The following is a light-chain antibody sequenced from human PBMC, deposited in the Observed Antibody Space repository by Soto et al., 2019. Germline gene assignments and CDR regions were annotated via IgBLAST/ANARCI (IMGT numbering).Light chain of an antibody. CDR1: SSDIGAYDY. V-gene: IGLV2-14*01. CDR3: TTTSTHV. J-gene: IGLJ1*01. Sequence: QSALTQPASLSGSPGQSITISCTGTSSDIGAYDYVSWFQQHPGKAPKLMISEVNNRPSGVSNRFSGSKSCNTAYLTISGLHVEDAAEYSFTTTSTHVFGTGTKLTVL. CDR2: EVN.